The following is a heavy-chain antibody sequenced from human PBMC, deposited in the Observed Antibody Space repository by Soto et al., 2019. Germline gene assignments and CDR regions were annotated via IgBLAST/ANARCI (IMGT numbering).Heavy chain of an antibody. Sequence: ASVKVSCKASGYTFTSYDINWVRQATGQGLEYLGWMNPNSGNTGYVQKFQGRVTMTRDTSISTVYMELSSLRSEDTAVYYCARVRHPGESYCADYWGQG. CDR1: GYTFTSYD. V-gene: IGHV1-8*01. J-gene: IGHJ4*02. CDR3: ARVRHPGESYCADY. D-gene: IGHD2-21*01. CDR2: MNPNSGNT.